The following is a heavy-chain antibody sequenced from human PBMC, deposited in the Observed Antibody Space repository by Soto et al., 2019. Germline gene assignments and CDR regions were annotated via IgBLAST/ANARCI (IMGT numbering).Heavy chain of an antibody. CDR2: ISSTGIT. Sequence: TLSLTCIVSGGSIRSGAYFWSWIRQHIVRGLEWIGYISSTGITDYNPYLKSRVIISVDTSNNQFSLRLSSVTAADKAVYYCARDSLEGSGSDSYFNYWGQGALVTVSS. J-gene: IGHJ4*02. CDR1: GGSIRSGAYF. D-gene: IGHD3-10*01. V-gene: IGHV4-31*03. CDR3: ARDSLEGSGSDSYFNY.